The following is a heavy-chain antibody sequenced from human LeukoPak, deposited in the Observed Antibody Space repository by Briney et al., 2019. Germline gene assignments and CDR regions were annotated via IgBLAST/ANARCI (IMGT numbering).Heavy chain of an antibody. V-gene: IGHV3-30*18. J-gene: IGHJ4*02. CDR2: ISYDGSNK. CDR3: AKDETMVRGVTPGPDY. Sequence: GGSLRLSCEVSGFTSSSYGMSWVRQAPGKGLEWVAVISYDGSNKYYADSVKGRFTISRDNSKNTLYLQMNSLRAEDTAVYYCAKDETMVRGVTPGPDYWGQGTLVTVSS. CDR1: GFTSSSYG. D-gene: IGHD3-10*01.